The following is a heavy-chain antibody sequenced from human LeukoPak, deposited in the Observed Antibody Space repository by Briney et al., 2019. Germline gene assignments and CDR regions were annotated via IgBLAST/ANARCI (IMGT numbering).Heavy chain of an antibody. CDR3: AEEGIAAPLYYFDY. CDR1: RFTFRTYA. J-gene: IGHJ4*02. D-gene: IGHD6-13*01. V-gene: IGHV3-23*01. CDR2: VTGSGGSS. Sequence: GGSLRLSCAASRFTFRTYAMSWVRQAPGKGLEWVSTVTGSGGSSYYADSVKGRFTISRDNSKNTLFLQMNSLRAEDTAVYYCAEEGIAAPLYYFDYWGQGNLVTVSS.